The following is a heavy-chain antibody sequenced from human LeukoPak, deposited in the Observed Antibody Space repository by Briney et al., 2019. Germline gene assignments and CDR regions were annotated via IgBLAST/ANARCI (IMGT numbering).Heavy chain of an antibody. CDR2: INPSGGST. D-gene: IGHD3-22*01. CDR1: GYTFTSYY. Sequence: SVKVSCKASGYTFTSYYMHWVRQAPGQGLEWMGIINPSGGSTSYAQKFQGRVTMTRDTSTSTVYMELSSLRSEDTAVYYCARELYDSSGYQARSFDYWGQGTLVTVSS. V-gene: IGHV1-46*01. CDR3: ARELYDSSGYQARSFDY. J-gene: IGHJ4*02.